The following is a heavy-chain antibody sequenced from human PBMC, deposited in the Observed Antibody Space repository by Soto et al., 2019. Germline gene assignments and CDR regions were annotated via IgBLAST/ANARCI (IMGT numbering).Heavy chain of an antibody. CDR3: ARVESSGAAKYFIDY. D-gene: IGHD3-10*01. CDR1: GFTFQNYS. J-gene: IGHJ4*02. CDR2: TSYDGGKN. V-gene: IGHV3-30*03. Sequence: QVQLVESGGGVVQPGRSLRLSCAASGFTFQNYSMHWVRQAPGKGLEWVAVTSYDGGKNFYADSVKGRFTISRDNSKNTLYLQMNSLRAGDTALYYCARVESSGAAKYFIDYWGQGTLVTVSS.